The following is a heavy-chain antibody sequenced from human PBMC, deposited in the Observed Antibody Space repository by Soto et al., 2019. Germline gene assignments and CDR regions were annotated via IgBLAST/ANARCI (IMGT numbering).Heavy chain of an antibody. CDR3: SRHQSHSSSYVDP. J-gene: IGHJ5*02. D-gene: IGHD6-13*01. V-gene: IGHV4-39*01. CDR1: GGSISSSSYY. Sequence: SETLSLTCTVSGGSISSSSYYWGWIRQPPGKGLEWIGSIYYSGSTYYNPSLKSRVTISVDTSKNQFSLKLSSVTAADTAVYYCSRHQSHSSSYVDPWGQGTLVTVSS. CDR2: IYYSGST.